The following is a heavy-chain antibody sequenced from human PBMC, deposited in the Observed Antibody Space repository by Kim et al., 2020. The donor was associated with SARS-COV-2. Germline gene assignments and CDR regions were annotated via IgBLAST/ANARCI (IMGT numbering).Heavy chain of an antibody. D-gene: IGHD3-22*01. CDR2: IYYSGST. CDR3: ARWRTYYYDSSGYFNAFDI. Sequence: SETLSLTCTVSGGSISSYYWSWIRQPPGKGLEWIGYIYYSGSTNYNPSFKSRVTISVDTSKNQFSLKLSSVTAADTAVYYCARWRTYYYDSSGYFNAFDIWGQGTMVTVSS. J-gene: IGHJ3*02. V-gene: IGHV4-59*01. CDR1: GGSISSYY.